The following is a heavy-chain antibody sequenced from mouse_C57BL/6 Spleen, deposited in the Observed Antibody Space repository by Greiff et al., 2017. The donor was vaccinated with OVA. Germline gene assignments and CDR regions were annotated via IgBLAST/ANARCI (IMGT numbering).Heavy chain of an antibody. V-gene: IGHV5-17*01. Sequence: EVHLVESGGGLVKPGGSLKLSCAASGFTFSDYGMHWVRQAPEKGLEWVAYISSGSSTIYYADTVKGRFTMSRDNAKNTLFLQMTSLRSEDTAMYYCARKDSLYFDYWGQGTTLTVSS. CDR2: ISSGSSTI. CDR1: GFTFSDYG. J-gene: IGHJ2*01. D-gene: IGHD6-2*01. CDR3: ARKDSLYFDY.